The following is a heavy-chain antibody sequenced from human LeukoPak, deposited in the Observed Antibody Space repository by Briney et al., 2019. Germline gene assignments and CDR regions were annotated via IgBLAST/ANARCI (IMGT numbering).Heavy chain of an antibody. J-gene: IGHJ4*02. Sequence: GGSLRLSCAASGFTFSSYAMSWVRQAPGKGLEWVSAISGSGGSTYYADSVNGRFAISRDNSQIKLYLQVNSLRDDDTDVYYCAKDRYSSGWYPFDYWGQGTLVTVSS. CDR3: AKDRYSSGWYPFDY. CDR2: ISGSGGST. D-gene: IGHD6-19*01. CDR1: GFTFSSYA. V-gene: IGHV3-23*01.